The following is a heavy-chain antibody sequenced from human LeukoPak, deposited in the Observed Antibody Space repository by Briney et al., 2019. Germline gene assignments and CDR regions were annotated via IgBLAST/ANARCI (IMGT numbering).Heavy chain of an antibody. CDR2: ISYDGSNK. CDR1: GFAFSDYA. CDR3: ARDENTVATGPDY. V-gene: IGHV3-30-3*01. Sequence: GGCLRLSCAASGFAFSDYAMHWVRQAPGNGLGWVAVISYDGSNKYYADSVKGRFTNSSENSKNTLYLQMNSLRREDTAVYYCARDENTVATGPDYWGQGTLVTVSS. J-gene: IGHJ4*02. D-gene: IGHD5-12*01.